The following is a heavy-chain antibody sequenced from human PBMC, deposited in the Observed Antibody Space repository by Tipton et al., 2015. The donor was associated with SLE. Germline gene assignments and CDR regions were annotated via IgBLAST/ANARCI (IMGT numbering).Heavy chain of an antibody. CDR1: GVSFSGQS. Sequence: LSLTCAVNGVSFSGQSWSWIRQPPGKGLEWVAVISYDGSNKYYADSVKGRFTISRDNSKNTLYLQMNSLRAEDTAVYYCARDRGTAGYYYMDVWGKGTTVTVSS. V-gene: IGHV3-30*04. D-gene: IGHD1-1*01. J-gene: IGHJ6*03. CDR2: ISYDGSNK. CDR3: ARDRGTAGYYYMDV.